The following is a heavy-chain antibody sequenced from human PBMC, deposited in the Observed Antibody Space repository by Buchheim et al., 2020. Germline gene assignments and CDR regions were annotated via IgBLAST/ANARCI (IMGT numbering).Heavy chain of an antibody. J-gene: IGHJ4*02. CDR3: ATQQLWFTIDY. D-gene: IGHD5-18*01. V-gene: IGHV3-48*04. CDR2: ISSSSITI. CDR1: GFTFSSYG. Sequence: VQLVESGGGVVQPGRSLRLSCAASGFTFSSYGMHWVRQAPGKGLEWVSYISSSSITIHYADSVKGRFTISRDNAKNSLYLQMNSLRAEDTAVYYCATQQLWFTIDYWGQGTL.